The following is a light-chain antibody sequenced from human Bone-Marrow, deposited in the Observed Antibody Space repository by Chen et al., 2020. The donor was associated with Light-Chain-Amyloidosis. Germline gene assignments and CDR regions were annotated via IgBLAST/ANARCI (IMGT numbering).Light chain of an antibody. V-gene: IGKV4-1*01. Sequence: DLVMTQSSAYLALSLGERATINCKSSQSVLYSSNNKNYLAWYQQKPGQPPKLLISWASTRESGVPDRFTGSGSGTDFTLTISSLQAEAVAVYYCQQYYSAPFTFGPGTKVNIK. J-gene: IGKJ3*01. CDR3: QQYYSAPFT. CDR1: QSVLYSSNNKNY. CDR2: WAS.